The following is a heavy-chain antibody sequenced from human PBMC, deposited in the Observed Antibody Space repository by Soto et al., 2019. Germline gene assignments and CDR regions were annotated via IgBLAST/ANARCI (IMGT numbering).Heavy chain of an antibody. CDR2: IYYSGST. J-gene: IGHJ6*02. Sequence: SETLSLTCTVSGGSVSSGRYYWCWIRQPQGKGLEWIGYIYYSGSTNYNPSLKSRVTISVDTSKNQFSLKLSSVTAADTAVYYCARDLRGSCGAACYPLEVWGQGTTVT. V-gene: IGHV4-61*01. CDR1: GGSVSSGRYY. D-gene: IGHD2-21*02. CDR3: ARDLRGSCGAACYPLEV.